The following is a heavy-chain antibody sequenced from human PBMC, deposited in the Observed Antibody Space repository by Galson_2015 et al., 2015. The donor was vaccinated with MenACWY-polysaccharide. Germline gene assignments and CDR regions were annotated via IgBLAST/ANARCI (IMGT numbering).Heavy chain of an antibody. Sequence: SETLSLTCTVSGGSVTSGTYYWGWLRQSPGKGLEWIGYMSYSGSANYNPSLRSRVTISIDTSKNQLSLRLTSVTAADTAMYYCAREPTHSASVRWFDPWGQGTLVTVSS. CDR1: GGSVTSGTYY. D-gene: IGHD1-26*01. CDR2: MSYSGSA. CDR3: AREPTHSASVRWFDP. J-gene: IGHJ5*02. V-gene: IGHV4-61*01.